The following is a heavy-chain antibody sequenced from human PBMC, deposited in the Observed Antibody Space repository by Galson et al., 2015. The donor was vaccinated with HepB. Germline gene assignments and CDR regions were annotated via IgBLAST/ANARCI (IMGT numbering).Heavy chain of an antibody. CDR3: ARDVVDFWSGGRWYYFDY. Sequence: SLRLSCAASGFTFSSYSMNWVRQAPGKGLEWVSYISSSSSTIYYADSVKGRFTISRDNAKNSLYLQMNSLRAEDTAVYYCARDVVDFWSGGRWYYFDYWGQGTLVTVSS. D-gene: IGHD3-3*01. J-gene: IGHJ4*02. CDR2: ISSSSSTI. CDR1: GFTFSSYS. V-gene: IGHV3-48*01.